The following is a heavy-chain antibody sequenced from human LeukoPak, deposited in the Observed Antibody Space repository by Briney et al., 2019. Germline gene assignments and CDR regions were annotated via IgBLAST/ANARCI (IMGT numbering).Heavy chain of an antibody. D-gene: IGHD3-10*01. J-gene: IGHJ4*02. CDR2: IGGSSDFT. CDR1: GFTFSSYA. Sequence: GGSLRLSCAASGFTFSSYAMSWVRQAPRKGLEWVSAIGGSSDFTYYAEYVKGRFTISRDNSKKTLCLQMNSLRAEDTAVYYCAKADRGWGVITKDWGQGTLVTVSS. V-gene: IGHV3-23*01. CDR3: AKADRGWGVITKD.